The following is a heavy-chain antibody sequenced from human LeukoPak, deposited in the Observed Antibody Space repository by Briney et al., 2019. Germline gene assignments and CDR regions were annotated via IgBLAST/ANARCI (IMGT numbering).Heavy chain of an antibody. V-gene: IGHV3-74*01. J-gene: IGHJ4*02. D-gene: IGHD4-23*01. CDR1: GFTFSSYW. CDR3: ARARNGGNSPLDY. Sequence: PGGSLRLSCAASGFTFSSYWMHWVRQAPGKGLVWVSRINSDGSSTSYADSVKGRFTISRDNAKNTLYLQMNSLRAEDRAVYYCARARNGGNSPLDYWGEGTLVTVSS. CDR2: INSDGSST.